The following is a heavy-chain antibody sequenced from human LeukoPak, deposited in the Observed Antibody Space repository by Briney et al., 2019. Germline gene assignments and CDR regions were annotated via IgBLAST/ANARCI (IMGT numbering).Heavy chain of an antibody. V-gene: IGHV1-8*03. D-gene: IGHD4-11*01. CDR2: MNPNSDNT. CDR3: ARGTAYSNYGASYYYYMDV. CDR1: GYTFTNYD. J-gene: IGHJ6*03. Sequence: ASMKVSCKASGYTFTNYDINWVRQATGQGLEWMGWMNPNSDNTGYAQKFQGRVTITRDTSINTAYMELSSLRSEDSAVYYCARGTAYSNYGASYYYYMDVWGKGTTVTVSS.